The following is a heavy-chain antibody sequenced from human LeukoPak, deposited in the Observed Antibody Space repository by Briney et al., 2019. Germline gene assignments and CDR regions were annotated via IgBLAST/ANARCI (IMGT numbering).Heavy chain of an antibody. CDR2: INHSGST. CDR3: ASYGSGSYYAHDY. CDR1: GGSFSGYY. J-gene: IGHJ4*02. V-gene: IGHV4-34*01. D-gene: IGHD3-10*01. Sequence: SETLSLTCAVYGGSFSGYYWSWIRQPPGKGLEWIGEINHSGSTNYNPSLKSRVTISVDTSKNQFSLKLSSVTAADTAVYYCASYGSGSYYAHDYWGQGTLVTVSS.